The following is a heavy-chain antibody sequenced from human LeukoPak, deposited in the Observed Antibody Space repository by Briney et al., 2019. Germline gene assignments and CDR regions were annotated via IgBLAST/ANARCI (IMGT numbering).Heavy chain of an antibody. CDR2: INHSGST. J-gene: IGHJ4*02. V-gene: IGHV4-34*01. Sequence: SSETLSLTCAVYGGSFSGYYWSWIRQPPGKGLEWIGEINHSGSTNYNPSLKSRVTISVDTSKNQFSLKLSSVTAADTAVYYCARALPYGSSSGNAGDYWGQGTLVTVSS. CDR3: ARALPYGSSSGNAGDY. D-gene: IGHD6-6*01. CDR1: GGSFSGYY.